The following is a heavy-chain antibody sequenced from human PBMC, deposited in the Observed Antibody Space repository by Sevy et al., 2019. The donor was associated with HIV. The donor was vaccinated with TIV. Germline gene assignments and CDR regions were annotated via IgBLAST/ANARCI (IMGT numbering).Heavy chain of an antibody. V-gene: IGHV3-48*01. Sequence: GGSLRLSCAASGFTFSSYSMNWVRQAPGKGLEWVSYISSSRSTIYYADSVKGRFTISRDNAKNSLYLQMNSLRAEDTAVYYCARDLPDIVVVPAAYGMDVWGQGTTVTVSS. CDR1: GFTFSSYS. CDR3: ARDLPDIVVVPAAYGMDV. J-gene: IGHJ6*02. CDR2: ISSSRSTI. D-gene: IGHD2-2*01.